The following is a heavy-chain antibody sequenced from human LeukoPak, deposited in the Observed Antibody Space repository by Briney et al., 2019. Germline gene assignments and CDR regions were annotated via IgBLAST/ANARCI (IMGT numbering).Heavy chain of an antibody. Sequence: GASVKVSCKISGYTLSEVSMHWVRHSPGKGLEWMGGFNPEEGETIYARKFQGRLTLTEDTSTDTAYMEVSGLRSEDMAVYYCATEIVGYGDVHYFDHWGQGTLVTVSS. J-gene: IGHJ4*02. V-gene: IGHV1-24*01. CDR3: ATEIVGYGDVHYFDH. CDR2: FNPEEGET. CDR1: GYTLSEVS. D-gene: IGHD5-12*01.